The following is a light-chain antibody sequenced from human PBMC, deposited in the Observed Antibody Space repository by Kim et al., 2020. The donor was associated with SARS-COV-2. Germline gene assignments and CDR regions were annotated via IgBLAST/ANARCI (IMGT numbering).Light chain of an antibody. Sequence: PGERATLPCRASQSVSSSLAWYQQKPGQAPRLLIYAASTRATGIPARFSGLGSGTEFTLTISSLQSEDFAVYYCQQYNDWPPLYTFGQGTKVDIK. CDR3: QQYNDWPPLYT. V-gene: IGKV3-15*01. CDR2: AAS. J-gene: IGKJ2*01. CDR1: QSVSSS.